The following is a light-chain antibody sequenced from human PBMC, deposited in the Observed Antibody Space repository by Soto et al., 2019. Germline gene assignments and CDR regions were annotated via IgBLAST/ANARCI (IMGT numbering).Light chain of an antibody. Sequence: QSALTQPASVSGSPGQSITISCTGTSSEVGGYNYVSWYQQHPGKAPKLMIYDVSNRPSGVSNRVSGSKSGNTAALTISGLQAEDEADYYCSSYTSSSTWVFGGGTKLTVL. V-gene: IGLV2-14*01. J-gene: IGLJ3*02. CDR1: SSEVGGYNY. CDR3: SSYTSSSTWV. CDR2: DVS.